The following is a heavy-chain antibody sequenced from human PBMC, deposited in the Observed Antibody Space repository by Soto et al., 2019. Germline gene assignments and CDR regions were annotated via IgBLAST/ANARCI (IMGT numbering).Heavy chain of an antibody. J-gene: IGHJ4*02. CDR1: GFTFRSYG. D-gene: IGHD5-18*01. V-gene: IGHV3-23*01. CDR2: ISGSGSRR. Sequence: PGGSLRLSCAASGFTFRSYGMHWVRQAPGKGLDWVSTISGSGSRRYYADSVKGRFTVSRDNSKNTLYLQMNSLRVDDTAVYYCARDDWSYGVPIDYWGQGTLVTVSS. CDR3: ARDDWSYGVPIDY.